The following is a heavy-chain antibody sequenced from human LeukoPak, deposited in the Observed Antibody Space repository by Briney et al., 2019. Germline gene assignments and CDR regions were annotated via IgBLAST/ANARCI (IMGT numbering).Heavy chain of an antibody. V-gene: IGHV3-30*18. CDR3: AKDREYYDFWSGYYAPSGY. D-gene: IGHD3-3*01. CDR2: ISYDGSNK. CDR1: GFTFSSYD. J-gene: IGHJ4*02. Sequence: GSLRLSCAASGFTFSSYDMHWVRQAPGKGLEGVAVISYDGSNKYYADSVKGRFTISRENSKNTLYLQMNSLRDEDTAVYYCAKDREYYDFWSGYYAPSGYWGQGTLITVSS.